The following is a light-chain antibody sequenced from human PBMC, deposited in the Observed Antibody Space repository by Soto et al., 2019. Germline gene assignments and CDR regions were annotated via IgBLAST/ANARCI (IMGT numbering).Light chain of an antibody. CDR1: QSISSNY. V-gene: IGKV3-20*01. J-gene: IGKJ3*01. CDR2: GAS. CDR3: QQYGSSPFT. Sequence: EIVLTQSPGTLSLSPGERATLSCSASQSISSNYLAWYQQKPGQAPRLLIYGASSRATGIPDRFSGSGSGTDFTLTVSRLEPEDFALFYCQQYGSSPFTFGPGTKVDVK.